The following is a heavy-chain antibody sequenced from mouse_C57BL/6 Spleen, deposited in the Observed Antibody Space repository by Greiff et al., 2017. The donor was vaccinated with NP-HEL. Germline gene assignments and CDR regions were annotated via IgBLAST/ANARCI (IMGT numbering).Heavy chain of an antibody. Sequence: QVQLKQPGAELVKPGASVKLSCKASGYTFTSYWMHWVKQRPGQGLEWIGMIHPNSGSTNYNEKFKSKATLTVDKSSSTAYMQLSSLTSEDSAVYYCARSPFGTTLVAEARDYWGQGTSVTVAS. J-gene: IGHJ4*01. V-gene: IGHV1-64*01. CDR3: ARSPFGTTLVAEARDY. CDR1: GYTFTSYW. CDR2: IHPNSGST. D-gene: IGHD1-1*01.